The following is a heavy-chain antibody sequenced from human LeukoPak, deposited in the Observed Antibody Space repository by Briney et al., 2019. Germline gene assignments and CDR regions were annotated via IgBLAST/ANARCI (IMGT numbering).Heavy chain of an antibody. Sequence: SETLSLTCAVYGVSFSGYYWSWIRQPPGKGLEWIGEINHSGSTNYNPSLKSRVTISVDTSKNQFSLKLSSVTAADTAVYYCARLRRRSIWGIVVVPAASLTSYYYMDVWGKGTTVTGSS. V-gene: IGHV4-34*01. CDR3: ARLRRRSIWGIVVVPAASLTSYYYMDV. CDR1: GVSFSGYY. J-gene: IGHJ6*03. D-gene: IGHD2-2*01. CDR2: INHSGST.